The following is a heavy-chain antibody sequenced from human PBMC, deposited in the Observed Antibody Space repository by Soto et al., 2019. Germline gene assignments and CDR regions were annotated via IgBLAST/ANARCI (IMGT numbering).Heavy chain of an antibody. CDR3: TRDPMVPGAVAGPFDY. J-gene: IGHJ4*02. V-gene: IGHV3-49*03. D-gene: IGHD6-19*01. CDR1: GFTFGDYA. CDR2: IRSKAYGGTT. Sequence: GGSLRLSCTASGFTFGDYAMSWFRQAPGKGLEWVGFIRSKAYGGTTEYAASVKGRFTISRDDSKSIAYLQMNSLKTEDTAVYYCTRDPMVPGAVAGPFDYWGQGTLVTVSS.